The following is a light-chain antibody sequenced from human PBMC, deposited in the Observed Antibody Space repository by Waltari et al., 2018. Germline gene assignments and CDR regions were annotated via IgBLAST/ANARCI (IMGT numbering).Light chain of an antibody. CDR3: CSFASSRTWV. V-gene: IGLV2-23*01. CDR2: ENS. Sequence: QSALTQPASVSGSPGQSITISCTGTTSAVGNYNLDSWYQQVPGRAPKLKIYENSRRPSDISHRFSGSKSGNTASLTISGLQAEDEADYYCCSFASSRTWVFGGGTKLTVL. J-gene: IGLJ3*02. CDR1: TSAVGNYNL.